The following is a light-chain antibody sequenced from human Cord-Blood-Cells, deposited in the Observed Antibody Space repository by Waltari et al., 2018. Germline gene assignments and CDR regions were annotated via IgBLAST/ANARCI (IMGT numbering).Light chain of an antibody. CDR2: GAS. V-gene: IGKV3-15*01. CDR3: QQYNNWPPLT. Sequence: EIVMTQSPATLSVSPGERATLSCRASRSVSSNLAWYKQKPGKAPRLLIYGASTRATGIPARFSGSGSGTEFTLTISSLQSEDFAVYYCQQYNNWPPLTFGGGTKVEIK. J-gene: IGKJ4*01. CDR1: RSVSSN.